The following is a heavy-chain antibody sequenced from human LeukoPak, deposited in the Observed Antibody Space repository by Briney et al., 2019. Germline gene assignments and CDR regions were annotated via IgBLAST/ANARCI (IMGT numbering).Heavy chain of an antibody. D-gene: IGHD6-19*01. CDR1: GGSISSYY. CDR2: IYYSGST. J-gene: IGHJ4*01. Sequence: SETLSLTCTVSGGSISSYYWSWIRQPPGKGLEWIGYIYYSGSTNSNPSLKSRVTISVDTSKNQFSLKLSSVTAGDTAVYYCARAGERYSSGWYNYWGQGTLVTVPS. CDR3: ARAGERYSSGWYNY. V-gene: IGHV4-59*08.